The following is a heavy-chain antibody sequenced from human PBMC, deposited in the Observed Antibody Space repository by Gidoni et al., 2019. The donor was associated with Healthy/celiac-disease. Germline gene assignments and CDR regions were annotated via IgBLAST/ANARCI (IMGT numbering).Heavy chain of an antibody. CDR1: GFTFSSYA. CDR2: ISYDGSNK. J-gene: IGHJ4*02. D-gene: IGHD6-25*01. V-gene: IGHV3-30-3*01. CDR3: ARGAPAAFDY. Sequence: QGKLVESGGGWVQPGRSLSLSCAATGFTFSSYAMHWVRQAPGKGLEGVAVISYDGSNKYYADSVKGRFTISRDNSKNTLYLQMNSLRAEDTAVYYCARGAPAAFDYWGQGTLVTVSS.